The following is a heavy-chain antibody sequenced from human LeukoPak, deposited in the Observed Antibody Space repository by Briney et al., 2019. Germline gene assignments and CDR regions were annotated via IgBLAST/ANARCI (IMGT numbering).Heavy chain of an antibody. Sequence: GGSLRLSCAASGFTLRDYYMSWIRQAPGKGVEGIAYMSSTENTIYYAESVKGRFTVSRDSANNSMSLQMTSLRAEDSAVYYCARSSSYFTYFDLWGRDTLVTVSS. CDR3: ARSSSYFTYFDL. CDR1: GFTLRDYY. D-gene: IGHD2/OR15-2a*01. CDR2: MSSTENTI. V-gene: IGHV3-11*04. J-gene: IGHJ2*01.